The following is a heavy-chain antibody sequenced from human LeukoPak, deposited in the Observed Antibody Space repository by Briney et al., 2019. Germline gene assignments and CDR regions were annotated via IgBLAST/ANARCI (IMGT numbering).Heavy chain of an antibody. J-gene: IGHJ3*02. CDR2: ISGDGGSA. D-gene: IGHD5-24*01. V-gene: IGHV3-43*02. CDR3: AKNRRWLQSGAFDI. Sequence: SGGSLRLSCAASGFTLDDYAMHWVRQAPGKGLEWVSLISGDGGSAYYADSVKGRFTISRDNSKNSLYLQMNSLRTEDTALYYCAKNRRWLQSGAFDIWGQGTMVTVSS. CDR1: GFTLDDYA.